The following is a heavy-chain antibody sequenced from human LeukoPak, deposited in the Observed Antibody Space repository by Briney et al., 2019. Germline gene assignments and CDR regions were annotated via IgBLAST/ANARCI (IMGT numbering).Heavy chain of an antibody. Sequence: GGSLRLSCVASGFPFGKAWMSWVRQAPGKRLEWVGLIKRKTDGGTTDYAAPMKGRFTISRDDAKNTLYLQVNSLKTEDTAVYYCATGDYGAFDIWGQGTMVTVSS. D-gene: IGHD4-17*01. V-gene: IGHV3-15*01. CDR3: ATGDYGAFDI. CDR1: GFPFGKAW. J-gene: IGHJ3*02. CDR2: IKRKTDGGTT.